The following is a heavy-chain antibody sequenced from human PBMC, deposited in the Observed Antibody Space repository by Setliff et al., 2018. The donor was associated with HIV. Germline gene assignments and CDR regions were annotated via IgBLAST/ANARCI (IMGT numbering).Heavy chain of an antibody. CDR2: VSAYNGNT. CDR1: GYTFTSYG. Sequence: SVKVSCKASGYTFTSYGISWVRQAPGQGLEWMGWVSAYNGNTNYAQQLQGRVTLTTDTSTSTAYMELRSLRSDDTAVYYCARFAVAGTKWSDPWGQGTLVTVSS. CDR3: ARFAVAGTKWSDP. D-gene: IGHD6-19*01. J-gene: IGHJ5*02. V-gene: IGHV1-18*01.